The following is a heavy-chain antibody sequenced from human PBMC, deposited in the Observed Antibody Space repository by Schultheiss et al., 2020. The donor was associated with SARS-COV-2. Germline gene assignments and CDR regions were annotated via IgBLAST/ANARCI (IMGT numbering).Heavy chain of an antibody. D-gene: IGHD3-3*01. CDR1: GFTFSSYG. Sequence: GESLKISCAASGFTFSSYGMHWVRQAPGKGLEWVSAISGSGGSTYYADSVKGRFTISRDNSKNTLYLQMNSLRAEDTAVYYCAKDAKLYDFWSGYVGGWFDPWGQGTLVTVSS. CDR2: ISGSGGST. V-gene: IGHV3-23*01. CDR3: AKDAKLYDFWSGYVGGWFDP. J-gene: IGHJ5*02.